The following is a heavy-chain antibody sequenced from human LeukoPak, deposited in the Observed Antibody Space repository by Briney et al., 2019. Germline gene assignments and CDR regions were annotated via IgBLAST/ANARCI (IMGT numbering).Heavy chain of an antibody. V-gene: IGHV1-69*05. J-gene: IGHJ3*02. CDR3: ARDRKYYYDSSGLDI. CDR1: GGTFSSYA. Sequence: ASVKVSCKASGGTFSSYAISWVRQAPGQGLEWMGRIIPIFGTANYAQKLQGRVTMTTDTSTSTAYMELRSLRSDDTAVYYCARDRKYYYDSSGLDIWGQGTMVTVSS. CDR2: IIPIFGTA. D-gene: IGHD3-22*01.